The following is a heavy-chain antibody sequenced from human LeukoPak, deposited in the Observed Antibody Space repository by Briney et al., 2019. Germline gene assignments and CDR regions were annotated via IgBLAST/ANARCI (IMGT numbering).Heavy chain of an antibody. Sequence: ASVKVSCKVSGYSFTSNYIHWVRQAPGQGLEWMGMIYPRDGSTSYAQKFQGRVTMTRDTSTSTVYMELSSLRSEDTAVYYCARAYDFPDYWGQGTLVTVSS. J-gene: IGHJ4*02. CDR2: IYPRDGST. V-gene: IGHV1-46*01. D-gene: IGHD3-3*01. CDR3: ARAYDFPDY. CDR1: GYSFTSNY.